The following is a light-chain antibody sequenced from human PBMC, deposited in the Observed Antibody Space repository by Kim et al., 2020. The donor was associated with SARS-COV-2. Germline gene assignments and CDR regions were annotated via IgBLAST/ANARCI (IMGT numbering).Light chain of an antibody. CDR1: QSISSW. CDR2: KAS. Sequence: SEGDRVTITCRASQSISSWLAWYQHKPGKAPRLLIYKASSLESGVPSRFSGSGSGTEFTLTISSLQPDDFATYYCQQYNSYSPGSTFGQGTKLEI. V-gene: IGKV1-5*03. CDR3: QQYNSYSPGST. J-gene: IGKJ2*01.